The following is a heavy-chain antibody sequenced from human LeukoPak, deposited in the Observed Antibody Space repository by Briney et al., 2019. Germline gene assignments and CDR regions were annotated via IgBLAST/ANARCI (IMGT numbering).Heavy chain of an antibody. CDR2: ISVYNGNT. J-gene: IGHJ3*02. CDR1: GYTFTNYG. Sequence: GASVKVSCKASGYTFTNYGISWVRQAPGQGLEWMGWISVYNGNTNYARRVQGRVTMTTDTSTNTAYMELRSLRSDDTAVYYCVRDDSKEGAFDIWGQGTMVTVSS. D-gene: IGHD3-22*01. CDR3: VRDDSKEGAFDI. V-gene: IGHV1-18*01.